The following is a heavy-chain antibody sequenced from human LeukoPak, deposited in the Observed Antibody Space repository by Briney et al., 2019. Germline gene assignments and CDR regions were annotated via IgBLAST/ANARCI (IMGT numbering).Heavy chain of an antibody. J-gene: IGHJ4*02. Sequence: GGSLRLSCAASSGLLLSSHGMHWVRQAPGKGLEWVAVIWYDGSNKWYADSVKGRFTISRDNSKNTLYLQMDSLRAEDTAVYYCARARNNYDSSGYSALDCWGQGTLVTVSS. CDR3: ARARNNYDSSGYSALDC. CDR1: GLLLSSHG. D-gene: IGHD3-22*01. CDR2: IWYDGSNK. V-gene: IGHV3-33*01.